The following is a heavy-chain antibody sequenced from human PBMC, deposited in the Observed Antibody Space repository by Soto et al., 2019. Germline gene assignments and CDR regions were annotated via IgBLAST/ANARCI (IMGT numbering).Heavy chain of an antibody. D-gene: IGHD6-19*01. CDR2: IWYDGSNK. V-gene: IGHV3-33*01. J-gene: IGHJ4*02. CDR3: ATLAEGDDY. Sequence: QVQLVESGGGVVQPGRSLRLSCAASGFTFSSYGMHWVRQAPGKGLEWVAVIWYDGSNKYYADSVKGRFTISRDNSKNTLYLQMNSPRAEDTAVYYCATLAEGDDYWGQGTLVTVSS. CDR1: GFTFSSYG.